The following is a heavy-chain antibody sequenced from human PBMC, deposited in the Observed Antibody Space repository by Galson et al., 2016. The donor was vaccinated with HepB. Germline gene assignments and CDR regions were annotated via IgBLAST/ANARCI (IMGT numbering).Heavy chain of an antibody. Sequence: SETLSLTCAVSGSSISSSHWWSWVRQPPGKGLEWIGEIFHSGTTNDNPSLKSRVTMSVDKSKNQLSLNLTSVTAADTAAYYCARVRFLEWLTGSGMDVWGQGTTVTVSS. V-gene: IGHV4-4*02. J-gene: IGHJ6*02. CDR3: ARVRFLEWLTGSGMDV. CDR1: GSSISSSHW. CDR2: IFHSGTT. D-gene: IGHD3-3*01.